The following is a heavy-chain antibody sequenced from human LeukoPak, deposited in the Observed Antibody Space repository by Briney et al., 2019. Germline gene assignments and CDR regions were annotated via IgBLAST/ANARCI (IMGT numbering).Heavy chain of an antibody. CDR1: GFRFDSYW. CDR3: ARDESGWNWGAFDI. D-gene: IGHD7-27*01. V-gene: IGHV3-7*01. J-gene: IGHJ3*02. Sequence: GGSLRLSCAASGFRFDSYWMSWVRQAPGKGLEWVANIKQDGGEKYYVDSVKGRFTISRDNANNSLSLQMNGLRAEDTAVYYCARDESGWNWGAFDIWGQGTMVTVSS. CDR2: IKQDGGEK.